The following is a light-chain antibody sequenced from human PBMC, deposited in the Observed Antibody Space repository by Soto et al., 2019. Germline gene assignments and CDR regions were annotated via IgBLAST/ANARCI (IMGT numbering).Light chain of an antibody. CDR3: QQYNNWPRT. Sequence: EIVMTQSPATLSVSPGERATLSCRASQSVSSSLAWYQQKPGQAPWLLIYGASTRATGIPATFSGSGSGTEFTLTISSLQSEDFALYYCQQYNNWPRTFGQGTKVEIK. V-gene: IGKV3-15*01. CDR1: QSVSSS. CDR2: GAS. J-gene: IGKJ1*01.